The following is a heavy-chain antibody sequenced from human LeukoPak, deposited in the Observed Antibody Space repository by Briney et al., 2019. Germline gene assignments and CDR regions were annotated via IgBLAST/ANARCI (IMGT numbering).Heavy chain of an antibody. D-gene: IGHD3-3*01. Sequence: GESLKISCKGSGYSFTSYWIGWVRQMPGKGLEWMGIIYPGDSDTRYSPSFQGQVTISADKSISTAYLQWSSLKASDTAMYYCARGIRITIFGVVTRMENWFDPWGQGTLVTVSS. CDR3: ARGIRITIFGVVTRMENWFDP. CDR2: IYPGDSDT. CDR1: GYSFTSYW. J-gene: IGHJ5*02. V-gene: IGHV5-51*01.